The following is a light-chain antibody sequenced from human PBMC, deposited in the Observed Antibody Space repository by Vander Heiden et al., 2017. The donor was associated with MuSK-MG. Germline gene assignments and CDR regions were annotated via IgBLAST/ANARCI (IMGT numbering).Light chain of an antibody. CDR2: KDS. CDR1: KLGDKY. CDR3: QAWDSSSVI. Sequence: SYELAQPPSVSVSPGQTATIACSGDKLGDKYVSWYQRKPGQSPMLVIYKDSRRPSGIPERFSGSNSGNTATLTISGTQAMDEADYYCQAWDSSSVIFGGGTKVTVL. V-gene: IGLV3-1*01. J-gene: IGLJ2*01.